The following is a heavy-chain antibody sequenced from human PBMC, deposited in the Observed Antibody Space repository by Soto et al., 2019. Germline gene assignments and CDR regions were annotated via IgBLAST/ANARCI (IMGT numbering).Heavy chain of an antibody. V-gene: IGHV3-64*01. CDR1: GFTFSSYD. J-gene: IGHJ4*02. Sequence: EVQLAESGGGMVQPGGSLRLSCVASGFTFSSYDMHWVRQAPGKGLEYVSSISSNGGTTYYGNSVKGRFTISRDNSKNTLYLQMGSRRAEDMAVYYCVRRVPGNYDYWGQGTLVTVSS. CDR3: VRRVPGNYDY. D-gene: IGHD1-7*01. CDR2: ISSNGGTT.